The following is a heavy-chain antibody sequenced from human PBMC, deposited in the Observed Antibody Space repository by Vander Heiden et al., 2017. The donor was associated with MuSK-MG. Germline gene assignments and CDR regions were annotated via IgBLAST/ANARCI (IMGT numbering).Heavy chain of an antibody. D-gene: IGHD4-17*01. CDR2: INHSGST. CDR1: GGSFSGYY. Sequence: QVQLQQWGAGLLKPSETLSLTCAVYGGSFSGYYWSWIRQPPGKGLGWIGEINHSGSTNYNPSLKSRVTISVDTSKNQFSLKLSSVTAADTAVYYCARGRANDYGGNRYFDYWGQGTLVTVSS. J-gene: IGHJ4*02. V-gene: IGHV4-34*01. CDR3: ARGRANDYGGNRYFDY.